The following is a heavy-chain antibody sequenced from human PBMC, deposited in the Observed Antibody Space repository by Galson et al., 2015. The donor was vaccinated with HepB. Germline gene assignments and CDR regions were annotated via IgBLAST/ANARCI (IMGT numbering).Heavy chain of an antibody. CDR1: GYTFTSYY. CDR3: AREKNYGGPKYYYYYYGMDV. V-gene: IGHV1-46*01. D-gene: IGHD4/OR15-4a*01. Sequence: SVKVSCKASGYTFTSYYMHWVRQAPGQGLEWMGIINPSGGSTSYAQKFQGRVTMTRDTSTSTVYMELSSLRSEDTAVYYCAREKNYGGPKYYYYYYGMDVWGQGTTVTVSS. J-gene: IGHJ6*02. CDR2: INPSGGST.